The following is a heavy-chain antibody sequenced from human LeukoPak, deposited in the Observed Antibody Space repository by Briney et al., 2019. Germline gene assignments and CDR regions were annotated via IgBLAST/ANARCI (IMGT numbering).Heavy chain of an antibody. Sequence: SETLFLTCTVSGGSISGHYWNWLRQPPGKGLEWIGFIYYSGTTNCNPSLKSRVTISVDTSENQFSLKLTSVTAADTAVYYCAKSRRNSSGYFDPGDFFDFWGQGTLVTVSS. V-gene: IGHV4-59*11. D-gene: IGHD6-19*01. CDR3: AKSRRNSSGYFDPGDFFDF. CDR2: IYYSGTT. CDR1: GGSISGHY. J-gene: IGHJ4*02.